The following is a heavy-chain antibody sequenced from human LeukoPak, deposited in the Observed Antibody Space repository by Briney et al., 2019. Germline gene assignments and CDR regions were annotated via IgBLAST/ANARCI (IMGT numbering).Heavy chain of an antibody. Sequence: SETLSLTCTVSGGSISSYYWSWIRQPPGKGLEWIGEINHSGSTNYNPSLKSRVTISVDTSKNQFSLKLSSVTAADTAVYYCARGGGSGVVTMVRGVTLFDYWGQGTLVTVSS. D-gene: IGHD3-10*01. CDR2: INHSGST. V-gene: IGHV4-34*01. CDR1: GGSISSYY. CDR3: ARGGGSGVVTMVRGVTLFDY. J-gene: IGHJ4*02.